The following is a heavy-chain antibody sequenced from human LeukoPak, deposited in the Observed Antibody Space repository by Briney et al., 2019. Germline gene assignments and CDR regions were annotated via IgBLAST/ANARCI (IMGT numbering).Heavy chain of an antibody. CDR1: GYTFTSYA. CDR3: ARDAGLRYLGWQGFDY. Sequence: ASVTVSCKASGYTFTSYAMNWVRQAPGQGLEWMEWINTNTGNPTYAQGFTGRFVFSLDTPVSTAYLQISSLKAEDTAVYYCARDAGLRYLGWQGFDYWGQGTLVTVSS. V-gene: IGHV7-4-1*02. CDR2: INTNTGNP. J-gene: IGHJ4*02. D-gene: IGHD3-9*01.